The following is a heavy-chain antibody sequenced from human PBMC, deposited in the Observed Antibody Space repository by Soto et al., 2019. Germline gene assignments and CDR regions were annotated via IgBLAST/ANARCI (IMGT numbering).Heavy chain of an antibody. CDR3: ASDHYNYYYGMDV. Sequence: SVEVSCKASGGTLGSYARSWVRQAPGQGLEWMGGIIPIFGTANYAQKFQGRVTITADESTSTAYMELSSLRSEDTAVYYCASDHYNYYYGMDVWGQGTTVTVSS. CDR1: GGTLGSYA. V-gene: IGHV1-69*13. CDR2: IIPIFGTA. J-gene: IGHJ6*02.